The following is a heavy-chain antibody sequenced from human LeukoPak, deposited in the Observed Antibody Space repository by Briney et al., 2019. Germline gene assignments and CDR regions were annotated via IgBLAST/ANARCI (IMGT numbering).Heavy chain of an antibody. J-gene: IGHJ4*02. Sequence: PGGSLRLSCAASGFIFSNAWMSWVRQTPGKGLEWVGRIYSKTDGGTTDYAAPVKGRFTISRDDSKNTLYVQMNSLKIEDTAVYYCATGPLDYWGQGILVTVSS. CDR2: IYSKTDGGTT. CDR3: ATGPLDY. V-gene: IGHV3-15*05. CDR1: GFIFSNAW.